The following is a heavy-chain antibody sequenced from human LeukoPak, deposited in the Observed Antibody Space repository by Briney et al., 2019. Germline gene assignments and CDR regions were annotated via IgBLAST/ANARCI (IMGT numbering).Heavy chain of an antibody. CDR3: AREDNTLPYFQH. Sequence: ASVKVSCKASGYTSTGYYMHWVRQAPGQGLEWMGWINPNSGGTNYAQKFQGWVTMTRDTSISTAYMELSRLRSDDTAVYYCAREDNTLPYFQHWGQGTLVTVSS. CDR1: GYTSTGYY. V-gene: IGHV1-2*04. CDR2: INPNSGGT. D-gene: IGHD2-15*01. J-gene: IGHJ1*01.